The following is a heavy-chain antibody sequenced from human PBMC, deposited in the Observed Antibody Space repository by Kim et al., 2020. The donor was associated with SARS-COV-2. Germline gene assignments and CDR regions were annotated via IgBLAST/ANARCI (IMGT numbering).Heavy chain of an antibody. J-gene: IGHJ3*02. Sequence: SVKVSCKASGGTFSSYAISWVRQAPGQGLEWMGGIIPIFGTANYAQKFQGRVTITADKSTSTAYMELSSLRSEDTAVYYCARASRITMIVAAFDIWGQGTMVTVSS. D-gene: IGHD3-22*01. V-gene: IGHV1-69*06. CDR3: ARASRITMIVAAFDI. CDR2: IIPIFGTA. CDR1: GGTFSSYA.